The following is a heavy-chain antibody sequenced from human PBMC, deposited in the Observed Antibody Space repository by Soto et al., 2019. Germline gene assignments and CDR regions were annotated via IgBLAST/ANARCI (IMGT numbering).Heavy chain of an antibody. CDR1: GFTFSGYA. J-gene: IGHJ4*02. Sequence: GGSLRLSCAASGFTFSGYAMHWVRQAPGKGLEWVAVISYDGSNKYYADSVKGRFTISRDNSKNTLYLQMNSLRAEDTAVYYCAREIYDSSGYYSSPIDYWGQGTLVTVSS. CDR2: ISYDGSNK. V-gene: IGHV3-30-3*01. D-gene: IGHD3-22*01. CDR3: AREIYDSSGYYSSPIDY.